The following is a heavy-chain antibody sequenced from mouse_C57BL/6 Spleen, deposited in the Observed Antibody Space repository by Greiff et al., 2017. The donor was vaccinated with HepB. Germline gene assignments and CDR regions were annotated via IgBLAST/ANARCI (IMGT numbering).Heavy chain of an antibody. CDR3: ARRYYDYGDYAMDY. V-gene: IGHV1-72*01. Sequence: QVHVKQPGAELVKPGASVKLSCKASGYTFTSYWMHWVKQRPGRGLEWIGRIDPNSGGTKYNEKFKSKATLTVDKPSSTAYMQLSSLTSEDSAVYYCARRYYDYGDYAMDYWGQGTSVTVSS. CDR2: IDPNSGGT. CDR1: GYTFTSYW. J-gene: IGHJ4*01. D-gene: IGHD2-4*01.